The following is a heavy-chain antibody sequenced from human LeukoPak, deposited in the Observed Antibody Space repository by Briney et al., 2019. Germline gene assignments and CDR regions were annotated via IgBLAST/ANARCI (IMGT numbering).Heavy chain of an antibody. V-gene: IGHV4-59*07. J-gene: IGHJ4*02. CDR3: AKSSGWLPD. CDR1: GGPNSSHC. D-gene: IGHD6-25*01. CDR2: LCNGGSR. Sequence: SDPLSLPCFVSGGPNSSHCGLWTRQPPGEALEDIGYLCNGGSRNRPPPLKSRVTMSLDTSMNQCSLKLNSVAAADSAVYSCAKSSGWLPDWGQGTLVTVSS.